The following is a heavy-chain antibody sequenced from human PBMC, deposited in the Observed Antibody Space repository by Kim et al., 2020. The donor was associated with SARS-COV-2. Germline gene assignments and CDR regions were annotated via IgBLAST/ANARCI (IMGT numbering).Heavy chain of an antibody. V-gene: IGHV3-23*01. D-gene: IGHD3-10*01. CDR3: AKVLDGSGSYYNPRAGRYFDY. J-gene: IGHJ4*02. Sequence: FTISRDNSKNTLYLQMNSLRAEDTAVYYCAKVLDGSGSYYNPRAGRYFDYWGQGTLVTVSS.